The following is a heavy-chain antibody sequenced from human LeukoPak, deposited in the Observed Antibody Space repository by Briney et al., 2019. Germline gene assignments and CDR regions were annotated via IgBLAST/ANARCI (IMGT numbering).Heavy chain of an antibody. CDR3: ARDHDIVVVPAAIRNYYYGMDV. CDR1: GFTFSDYY. CDR2: ISSSGSTI. V-gene: IGHV3-11*01. J-gene: IGHJ6*02. Sequence: GGSLRLSCAASGFTFSDYYMSWIRQAPGKGLEWVSYISSSGSTIYYADSVKGRFTISRDNAKNSLYLQMNSLRAEDTAVCYCARDHDIVVVPAAIRNYYYGMDVWGQGTTVTVSS. D-gene: IGHD2-2*02.